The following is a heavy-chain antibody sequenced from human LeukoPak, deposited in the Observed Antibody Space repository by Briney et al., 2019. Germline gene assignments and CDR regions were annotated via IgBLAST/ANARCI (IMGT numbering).Heavy chain of an antibody. D-gene: IGHD6-19*01. V-gene: IGHV1-2*02. J-gene: IGHJ3*02. CDR3: ATSSSADAFDI. Sequence: WASVKVSCKASGYTLTGYYMHWVRQAPGQGLEWMGWINPNSGGTNYAQKFQGRVTMTRDTSISTAYMELSRLRSDDTAVYYWATSSSADAFDIWGQGTMVTVSS. CDR2: INPNSGGT. CDR1: GYTLTGYY.